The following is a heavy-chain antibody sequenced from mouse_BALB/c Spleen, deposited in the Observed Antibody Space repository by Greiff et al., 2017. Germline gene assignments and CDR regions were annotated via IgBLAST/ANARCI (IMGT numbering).Heavy chain of an antibody. CDR1: GFTFSSFG. CDR3: ARYSFAY. Sequence: DVQLVESGGGLVQPGGSRKLSCAASGFTFSSFGMHWVRQAPEKGLEWVAYISSGSSTIYYADTVKGRFTISRDNPKNTLFLQMTSLRSEDTAMYYCARYSFAYWGQGTLVTVSA. CDR2: ISSGSSTI. V-gene: IGHV5-17*02. J-gene: IGHJ3*01.